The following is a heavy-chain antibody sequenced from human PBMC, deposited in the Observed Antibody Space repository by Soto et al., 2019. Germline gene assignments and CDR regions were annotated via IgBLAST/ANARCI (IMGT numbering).Heavy chain of an antibody. D-gene: IGHD3-10*01. Sequence: SETLSLTCTVSGGSISSGDYYWSWIRQPPGKGLEWIGYIYYSGSPYYNPSLKSRVTISVDTSKNQFSLKLGSVTAADTAVYYCASHPDSDYGSGSFPGLRYYFDYWGQGTLGTVSS. J-gene: IGHJ4*02. V-gene: IGHV4-30-4*01. CDR1: GGSISSGDYY. CDR3: ASHPDSDYGSGSFPGLRYYFDY. CDR2: IYYSGSP.